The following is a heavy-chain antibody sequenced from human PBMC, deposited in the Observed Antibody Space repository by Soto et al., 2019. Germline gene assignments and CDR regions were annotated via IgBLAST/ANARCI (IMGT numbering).Heavy chain of an antibody. CDR3: ARDPGYCSGGSCDPFDY. D-gene: IGHD2-15*01. J-gene: IGHJ4*02. CDR2: IIPIFGTA. CDR1: GGTFSSYA. V-gene: IGHV1-69*01. Sequence: QVQLVQSGAEVKKPGSSVKVSCKASGGTFSSYAISWVRQAPGQGLEWMGGIIPIFGTANYAQKFQGRVTITADESTSTAYMELSSLGSEDTAVYYCARDPGYCSGGSCDPFDYWGQGTLVTVSS.